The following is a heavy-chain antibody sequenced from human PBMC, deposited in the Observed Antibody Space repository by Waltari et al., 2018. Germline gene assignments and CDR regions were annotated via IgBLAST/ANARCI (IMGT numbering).Heavy chain of an antibody. Sequence: QVQLQQWGAGLLKPSETLSLTCAVYGGSFSGYYWSWIRQPPGKGLEWIGEINHSGSTNYNPSLKRRVTISVDTSKNQFSLKLSSGTAADTAVYYCARGWQEVMVDYWGQGTLVTVSS. D-gene: IGHD2-21*01. CDR3: ARGWQEVMVDY. CDR2: INHSGST. V-gene: IGHV4-34*01. CDR1: GGSFSGYY. J-gene: IGHJ4*02.